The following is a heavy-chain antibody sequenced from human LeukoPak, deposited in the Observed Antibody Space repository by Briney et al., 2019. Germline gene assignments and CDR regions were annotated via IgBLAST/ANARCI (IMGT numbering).Heavy chain of an antibody. J-gene: IGHJ4*02. CDR3: AIREGQQLVPY. CDR1: GYTFTSYD. V-gene: IGHV1-8*03. D-gene: IGHD6-13*01. Sequence: ASVKVSCKASGYTFTSYDINWVRQATGQGLEWMGWMNPNSGNTGYAQKFQGRVTITRNTSISTAYMELSSLRSEDTAVYYCAIREGQQLVPYWGQGTLVTVSS. CDR2: MNPNSGNT.